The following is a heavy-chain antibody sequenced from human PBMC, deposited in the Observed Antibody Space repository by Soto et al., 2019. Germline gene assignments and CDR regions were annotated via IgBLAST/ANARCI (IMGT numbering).Heavy chain of an antibody. V-gene: IGHV2-5*02. CDR1: GFSLSTSGVG. Sequence: QITLKESGPTLVKPTQTLTLTCSFSGFSLSTSGVGVGWIRQPPGKALEWLALIYWDDDKRDSPFLKSRLTTTKATSKNQVVLTMTNMDPVDTATYYRAHSPYSSSSHYFDYWGQGTLVTVSS. D-gene: IGHD6-6*01. CDR3: AHSPYSSSSHYFDY. CDR2: IYWDDDK. J-gene: IGHJ4*02.